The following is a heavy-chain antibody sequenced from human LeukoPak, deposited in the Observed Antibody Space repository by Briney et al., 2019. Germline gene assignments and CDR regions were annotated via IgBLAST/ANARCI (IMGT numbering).Heavy chain of an antibody. CDR3: ARDEGYCSRTSCYGASKGMDV. J-gene: IGHJ6*02. CDR1: GGSFSGCY. Sequence: SETLSLTCAVYGGSFSGCYWSWIRQPPGKGLEWIGEINHSGSTNYNPSLKSRVTISVDTSKNQFSLKLSSVTAADTAVYYCARDEGYCSRTSCYGASKGMDVWGQGTAVIVSS. CDR2: INHSGST. D-gene: IGHD2-2*01. V-gene: IGHV4-34*01.